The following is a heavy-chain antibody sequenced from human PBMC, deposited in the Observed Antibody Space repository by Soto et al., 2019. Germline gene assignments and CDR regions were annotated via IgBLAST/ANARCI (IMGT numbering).Heavy chain of an antibody. V-gene: IGHV4-34*01. D-gene: IGHD3-16*02. CDR1: GGSFSGYY. CDR3: ARGRPYDYVWGSYRSPRWFDP. CDR2: INHSGST. J-gene: IGHJ5*02. Sequence: PSETLSLTCAVYGGSFSGYYWSWIRQPPGKGLEWIGEINHSGSTNYNPSLKSRVTISVDTSKNQFSLKLSSVTAADTAVYYCARGRPYDYVWGSYRSPRWFDPWGQGTLVTVSS.